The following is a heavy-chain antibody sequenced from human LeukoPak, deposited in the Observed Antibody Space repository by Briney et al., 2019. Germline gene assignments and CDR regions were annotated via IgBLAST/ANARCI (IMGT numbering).Heavy chain of an antibody. V-gene: IGHV3-23*01. CDR3: AKDRFGWQRGFDS. Sequence: GGSLSLSCATYRFTFSDHAMNWLRQPPGKGLAWVSATSGTGGAKNYADSVKGRVTISRDNSKNTLYLQMSSLRAEDTALYYCAKDRFGWQRGFDSWGQGTLVTVSS. J-gene: IGHJ4*02. D-gene: IGHD6-19*01. CDR1: RFTFSDHA. CDR2: TSGTGGAK.